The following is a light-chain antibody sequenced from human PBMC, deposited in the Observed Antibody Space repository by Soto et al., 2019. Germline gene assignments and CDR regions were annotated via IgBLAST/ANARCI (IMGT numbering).Light chain of an antibody. CDR2: AAS. Sequence: IQMTHSPSSLSASVGDRVTITCRASQNIRRYLNWYQQKPGKAPKLLIYAASSLQSGVPSRFSGSGSGTDFTLTISSLQPEDFATYYCQQSYNTPRTFGQGTKVDIK. CDR3: QQSYNTPRT. V-gene: IGKV1-39*01. CDR1: QNIRRY. J-gene: IGKJ2*01.